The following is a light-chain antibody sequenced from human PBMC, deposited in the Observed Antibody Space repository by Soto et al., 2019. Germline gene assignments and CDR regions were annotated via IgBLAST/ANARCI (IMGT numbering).Light chain of an antibody. CDR2: DVN. J-gene: IGLJ2*01. Sequence: QSALTQPASMSGSPGQSITISCTGTSSDIGAYNFVSWYQQHPGKAPKLMLYDVNIRPSGVSNRFSGSKSGNTASLTISGLQAEDEADYYCTSWTTSTTMIFGGGTKLTVL. CDR1: SSDIGAYNF. V-gene: IGLV2-14*03. CDR3: TSWTTSTTMI.